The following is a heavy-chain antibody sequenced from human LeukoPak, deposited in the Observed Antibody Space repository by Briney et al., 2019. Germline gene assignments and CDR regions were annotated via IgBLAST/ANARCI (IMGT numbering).Heavy chain of an antibody. CDR1: GDSISSGYY. J-gene: IGHJ4*02. CDR2: IYHSGST. CDR3: ARDYYDILTGYYYFDY. Sequence: SETLSLTCTVSGDSISSGYYWGWIRQPPGKGLEWMGSIYHSGSTYYNPSLKSRVTISVDTSKNQFSLKLSSVTAADTVVYYCARDYYDILTGYYYFDYWGQGTLVTVSS. D-gene: IGHD3-9*01. V-gene: IGHV4-38-2*02.